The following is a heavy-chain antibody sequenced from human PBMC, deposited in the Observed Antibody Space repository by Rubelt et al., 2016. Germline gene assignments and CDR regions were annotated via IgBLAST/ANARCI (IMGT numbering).Heavy chain of an antibody. CDR1: GFTFSSYW. CDR2: INSDVSIT. D-gene: IGHD3-3*01. V-gene: IGHV3-74*01. Sequence: EVQLVESGGGLVQPGGSLRLSCAASGFTFSSYWMHWVRQPPGKGLVWVSRINSDVSITNDADSVRGRFTIARAKAENSLYLQINSLRPGDTAVYYCARGSGYYTLGFWGQGTLVTVSS. J-gene: IGHJ4*02. CDR3: ARGSGYYTLGF.